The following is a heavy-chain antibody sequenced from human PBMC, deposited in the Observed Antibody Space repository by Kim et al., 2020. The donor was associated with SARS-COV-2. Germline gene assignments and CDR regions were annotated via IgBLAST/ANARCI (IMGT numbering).Heavy chain of an antibody. CDR3: ARGRGIAAAGSRY. CDR1: GGSFSGYY. CDR2: INHSGST. V-gene: IGHV4-34*01. J-gene: IGHJ4*02. D-gene: IGHD6-13*01. Sequence: SETLSLTCAVYGGSFSGYYWSWIRQPPGKGLEWIGEINHSGSTIYNPSLKSRVTISVDTSKNQFSLKLSSVTAADTAVYYCARGRGIAAAGSRYWGQGTLVTVSP.